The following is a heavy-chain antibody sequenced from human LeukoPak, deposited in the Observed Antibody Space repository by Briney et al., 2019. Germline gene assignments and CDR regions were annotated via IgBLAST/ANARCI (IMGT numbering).Heavy chain of an antibody. V-gene: IGHV4-59*01. CDR3: ARAQKDIVVVVAADPYDAFDI. D-gene: IGHD2-15*01. CDR1: GGSISTYY. Sequence: SETLSLTCTVSGGSISTYYWSWIRQPPGKGLEWIGYIYYSGSTNYNPSLKSRVIISVDTSKNQLSLKLTSVTAADTAVYYCARAQKDIVVVVAADPYDAFDIWGQGTMVTVSS. J-gene: IGHJ3*02. CDR2: IYYSGST.